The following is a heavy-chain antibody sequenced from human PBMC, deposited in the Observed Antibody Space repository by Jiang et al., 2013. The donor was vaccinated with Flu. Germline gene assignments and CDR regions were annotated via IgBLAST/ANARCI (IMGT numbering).Heavy chain of an antibody. CDR2: IIPILGIA. CDR1: GGTFSSYA. Sequence: GAEVKKPGSSVKVSCKASGGTFSSYAISWVRQAPGQGLEWMGGIIPILGIANYAQKFQGRVTITADKSTSTAYMELSSLRSEDTAVYYCARDRPVYGGNSFYYYGMDVWGQGTTVTVSS. D-gene: IGHD4-23*01. J-gene: IGHJ6*02. CDR3: ARDRPVYGGNSFYYYGMDV. V-gene: IGHV1-69*04.